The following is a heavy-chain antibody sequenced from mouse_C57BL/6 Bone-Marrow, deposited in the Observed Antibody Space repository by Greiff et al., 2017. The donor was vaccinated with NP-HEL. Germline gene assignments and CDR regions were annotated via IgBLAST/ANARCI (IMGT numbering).Heavy chain of an antibody. J-gene: IGHJ4*01. CDR1: GFTFSDYY. V-gene: IGHV5-12*01. CDR2: ISNGGGST. CDR3: ARPLLLRLYAMDY. D-gene: IGHD1-1*01. Sequence: EVMLVESGGGLVQPGGSLKLSCAASGFTFSDYYMYWVRQTPEKRLEWVAYISNGGGSTYYPDTVKGRFTISRDNAKNTLYLQMIRLKSEDTAMYYCARPLLLRLYAMDYWGQGTSVTVSS.